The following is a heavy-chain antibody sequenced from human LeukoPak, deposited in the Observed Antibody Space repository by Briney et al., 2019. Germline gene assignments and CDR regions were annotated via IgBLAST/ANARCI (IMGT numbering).Heavy chain of an antibody. CDR1: GYTFTSYD. Sequence: GASVKVSCKASGYTFTSYDINWVRQATGQGLEWMGWMNPNSGNTGYAQKFQGRVTMTRNTSISTAYMELSSLRSEDTAVYYCARTGITMVRGGYYYYMDVWGKGTTVTISS. J-gene: IGHJ6*03. CDR2: MNPNSGNT. CDR3: ARTGITMVRGGYYYYMDV. V-gene: IGHV1-8*01. D-gene: IGHD3-10*01.